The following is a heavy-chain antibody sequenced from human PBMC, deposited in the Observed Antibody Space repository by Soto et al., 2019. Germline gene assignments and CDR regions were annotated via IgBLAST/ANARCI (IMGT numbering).Heavy chain of an antibody. CDR3: AREQWGFDS. CDR1: GGSITTNGHY. CDR2: IYYTGNS. Sequence: QVQLQESGPELVKPSQTLSLTCSVSGGSITTNGHYWTWIRQHPGQGLEWIAYIYYTGNSYLNPSLKSRLIISVDTSKNQFSLELRSVPAADTAVYYCAREQWGFDSWGQGTLVTVSS. D-gene: IGHD6-19*01. J-gene: IGHJ4*02. V-gene: IGHV4-31*03.